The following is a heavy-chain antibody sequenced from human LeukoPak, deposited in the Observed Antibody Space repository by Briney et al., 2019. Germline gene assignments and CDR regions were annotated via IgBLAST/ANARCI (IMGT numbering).Heavy chain of an antibody. D-gene: IGHD3-10*01. CDR1: GYTFTSYG. Sequence: GASVKVSCKASGYTFTSYGISWVRQAPGQGLEWMGWINPNSGGTNYAQNFQGRVTMTRDTSISTAYMELDRLRFDDTAVYYCARDSGEVPDYWGQGTLVTVSS. J-gene: IGHJ4*02. CDR3: ARDSGEVPDY. CDR2: INPNSGGT. V-gene: IGHV1-2*02.